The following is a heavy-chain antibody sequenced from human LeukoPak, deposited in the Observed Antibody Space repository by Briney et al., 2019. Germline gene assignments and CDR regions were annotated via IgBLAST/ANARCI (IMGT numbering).Heavy chain of an antibody. Sequence: GGSLRLSCAASEFTFSTYLMTWVRQAPGKGLEWVANIKQDGSEKYYADSVRGRFTISRDDGEKSLYLQMNGLRVEDTAVYYCAGERPSSSWYDFWGQGTLVTVSS. CDR2: IKQDGSEK. V-gene: IGHV3-7*01. CDR1: EFTFSTYL. D-gene: IGHD6-13*01. CDR3: AGERPSSSWYDF. J-gene: IGHJ5*01.